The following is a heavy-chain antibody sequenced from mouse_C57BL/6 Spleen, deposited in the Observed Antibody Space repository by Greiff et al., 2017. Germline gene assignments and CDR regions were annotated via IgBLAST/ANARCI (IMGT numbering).Heavy chain of an antibody. CDR1: GYTFTSYW. V-gene: IGHV1-69*01. J-gene: IGHJ2*01. CDR2: IDPSDSYT. CDR3: AAGGYYGSSSDY. D-gene: IGHD1-1*01. Sequence: QVQLQQSGAELVMPGASVKLSCKASGYTFTSYWMHWVKQRPGQGLEWIGEIDPSDSYTNYNQKFKGKSTLTVDKSSSTAYMQLSSLTSEDSAVYYCAAGGYYGSSSDYWGQGTTLTVSS.